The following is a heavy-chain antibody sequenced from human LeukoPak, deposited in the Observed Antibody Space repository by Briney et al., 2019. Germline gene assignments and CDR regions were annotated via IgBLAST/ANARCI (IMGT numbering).Heavy chain of an antibody. CDR3: ARSIVVPAAINSYYFDY. Sequence: PGGSLRLSCAASGFTFDNHGMSWVRQAPGKGLEWVSGINWNGGSTGYADSVKGRFTISRDNAKNSLYLQMNSLRAEVTALYYCARSIVVPAAINSYYFDYWGQGTLVTVSS. J-gene: IGHJ4*02. CDR1: GFTFDNHG. D-gene: IGHD2-2*01. V-gene: IGHV3-20*04. CDR2: INWNGGST.